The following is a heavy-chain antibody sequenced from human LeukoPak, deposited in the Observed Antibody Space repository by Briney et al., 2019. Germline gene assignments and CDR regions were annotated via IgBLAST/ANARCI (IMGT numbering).Heavy chain of an antibody. CDR1: GFTFSSYD. D-gene: IGHD6-13*01. CDR2: ISVSGGTI. Sequence: PGGSLRLSCAASGFTFSSYDMNWVRQAPGKGLEWVSYISVSGGTIYYADSVKGRFTISRDNANNSLYLQGNSLRVEDTAAYYCARSLPPYSSRWPPDYWGQGTLVTVSS. J-gene: IGHJ4*02. CDR3: ARSLPPYSSRWPPDY. V-gene: IGHV3-48*03.